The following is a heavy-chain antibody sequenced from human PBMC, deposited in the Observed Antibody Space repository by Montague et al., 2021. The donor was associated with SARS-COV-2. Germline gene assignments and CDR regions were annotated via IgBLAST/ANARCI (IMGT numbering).Heavy chain of an antibody. V-gene: IGHV4-34*01. CDR3: ARLGDGIVPSPILGLGPYYSFYYMDV. CDR1: GGSFSRYY. Sequence: SETLSLTCAVSGGSFSRYYWSWIRQPPGKGLEWIGEISQSGNTKYNPSLQSRLSISLDTSRNQFSLKVSSVTAADTAVYYCARLGDGIVPSPILGLGPYYSFYYMDVWGQGTTVTVSS. D-gene: IGHD2-2*02. CDR2: ISQSGNT. J-gene: IGHJ6*03.